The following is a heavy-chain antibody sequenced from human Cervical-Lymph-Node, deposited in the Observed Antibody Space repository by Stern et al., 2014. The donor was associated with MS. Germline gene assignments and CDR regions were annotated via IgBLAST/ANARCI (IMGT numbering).Heavy chain of an antibody. CDR3: VRALGSSSFRYWFDP. CDR1: GDSISSSNW. CDR2: IYHAGTT. Sequence: QVQLQESGPGLVKPSGTLSLTCAVSGDSISSSNWWSWVRQSPGKGLEWVGDIYHAGTTNYNSTLKSRLTISADNSKNQFPLKWTSVTAADTAVYYCVRALGSSSFRYWFDPWGQGTLVIVSS. J-gene: IGHJ5*02. V-gene: IGHV4-4*02. D-gene: IGHD6-13*01.